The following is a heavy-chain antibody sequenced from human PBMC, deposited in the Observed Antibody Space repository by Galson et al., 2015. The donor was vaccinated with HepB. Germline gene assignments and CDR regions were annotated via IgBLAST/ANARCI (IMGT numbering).Heavy chain of an antibody. D-gene: IGHD1-26*01. CDR1: GFTFSNAW. V-gene: IGHV3-15*01. J-gene: IGHJ5*02. Sequence: SLRLSCAASGFTFSNAWMSWVRQAPGKGLEWIGRIKSKTDGGTTDYAAPVKGRFTISRDDSKNTLYLQMNSLKTEDTAVYYCTPTVVGAENWFDPWGQGTLVTVSS. CDR3: TPTVVGAENWFDP. CDR2: IKSKTDGGTT.